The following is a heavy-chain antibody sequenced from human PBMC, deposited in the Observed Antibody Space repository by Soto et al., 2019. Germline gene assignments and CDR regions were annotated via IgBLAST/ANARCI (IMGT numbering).Heavy chain of an antibody. J-gene: IGHJ4*02. CDR3: ARGRYGDY. CDR1: GYDFTTYG. CDR2: ISAHNGNT. Sequence: QVHLVQSGAEVKKPGASVEVSCKGSGYDFTTYGITWVRQAPEQGLEWMAWISAHNGNTDYAQKLQGRVTVTRDTSTSTAYMELRSLRSDDTAVYYCARGRYGDYWGQGALVTVSS. V-gene: IGHV1-18*01. D-gene: IGHD1-1*01.